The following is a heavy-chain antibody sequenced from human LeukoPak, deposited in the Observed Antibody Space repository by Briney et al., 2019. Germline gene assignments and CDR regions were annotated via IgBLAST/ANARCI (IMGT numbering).Heavy chain of an antibody. Sequence: GGSLRLSCAASGFTFSRYSLNWVRQAPGKGLEWVSSITTSSSYIYYADSVKGRFTISRDNAKNSLYLHMNSLRAEDTAVYYCARDLGGYSYGSHFDYWGQGTLVTVSS. CDR3: ARDLGGYSYGSHFDY. V-gene: IGHV3-21*01. D-gene: IGHD5-18*01. J-gene: IGHJ4*02. CDR1: GFTFSRYS. CDR2: ITTSSSYI.